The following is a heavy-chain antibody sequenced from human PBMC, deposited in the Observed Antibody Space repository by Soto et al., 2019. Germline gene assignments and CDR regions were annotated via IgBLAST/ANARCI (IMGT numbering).Heavy chain of an antibody. CDR3: ARASGSPLMVSAPLGF. V-gene: IGHV1-2*02. CDR2: INPHTSTT. D-gene: IGHD2-8*01. J-gene: IGHJ1*01. CDR1: GYSFTDYF. Sequence: QVQLVQSGAEVKKLGSSVKVSCKASGYSFTDYFLHWVRQATGQGLEWMGWINPHTSTTTYAQKLEGRVTMTRDKSVPTAYMELSSLRSDDTALYFCARASGSPLMVSAPLGFWGQGTLVTVSS.